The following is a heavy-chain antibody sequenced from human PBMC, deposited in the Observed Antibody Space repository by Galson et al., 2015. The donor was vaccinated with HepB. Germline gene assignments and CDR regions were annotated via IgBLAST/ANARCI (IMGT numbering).Heavy chain of an antibody. Sequence: SLRLSCAASGLTFSSYSMNWVRQAPGKGLEWVSYISSSSSTIYYADSVKGRFTISRDNAKNSLYLQMNSLRAEDTAVYYCAREYIWSGYHAGYWGQGTLVTVSS. J-gene: IGHJ4*02. D-gene: IGHD3-3*01. CDR1: GLTFSSYS. CDR2: ISSSSSTI. V-gene: IGHV3-48*01. CDR3: AREYIWSGYHAGY.